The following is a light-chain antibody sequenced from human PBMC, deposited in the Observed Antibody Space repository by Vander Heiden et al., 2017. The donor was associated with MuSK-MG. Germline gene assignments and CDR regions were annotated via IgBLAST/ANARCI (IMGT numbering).Light chain of an antibody. CDR1: QSVHSN. CDR3: HHDNNLWT. V-gene: IGKV3-15*01. Sequence: EIVMTQSPATLSLSPGERATLSCRASQSVHSNLAWYQQKPGQAPRLLIYGASTRANGIPDRFSGSGSGTEFTLTSSSLQSEDFAIYYWHHDNNLWTFGQGTMVEI. CDR2: GAS. J-gene: IGKJ1*01.